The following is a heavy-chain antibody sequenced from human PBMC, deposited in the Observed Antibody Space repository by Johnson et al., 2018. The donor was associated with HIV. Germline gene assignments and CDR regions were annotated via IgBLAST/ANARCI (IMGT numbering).Heavy chain of an antibody. CDR1: AFTFRSYS. D-gene: IGHD4-17*01. Sequence: QVQLVESGGGVVQPGRSLRLSCAASAFTFRSYSMHWVRQAPGKGLEWVAVISYDGSNKYYAASVKGRFTISRDNSKNTLYLQMNSLRAEDTAVYYCALTDYGDYPQRVPDAFDIWGQGTMVTVSS. CDR3: ALTDYGDYPQRVPDAFDI. J-gene: IGHJ3*02. V-gene: IGHV3-30-3*01. CDR2: ISYDGSNK.